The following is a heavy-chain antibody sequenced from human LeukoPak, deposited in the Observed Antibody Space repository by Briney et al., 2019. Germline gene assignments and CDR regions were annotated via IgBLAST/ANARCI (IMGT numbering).Heavy chain of an antibody. D-gene: IGHD2-2*03. CDR3: ARVDADAFDI. CDR2: IYYSGST. Sequence: SETLSLTCTVSGGSISSGGYSWSWIRQPPGKGLEWIGYIYYSGSTYYNPSLKSRVTISVDTSKNQFSLKLSSVTAADTAVYYCARVDADAFDIWGQGTMVTVSS. J-gene: IGHJ3*02. CDR1: GGSISSGGYS. V-gene: IGHV4-31*03.